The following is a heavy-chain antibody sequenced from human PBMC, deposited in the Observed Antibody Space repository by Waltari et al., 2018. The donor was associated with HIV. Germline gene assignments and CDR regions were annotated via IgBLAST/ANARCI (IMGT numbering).Heavy chain of an antibody. CDR3: ARGGSASMDV. V-gene: IGHV1-8*01. J-gene: IGHJ6*02. CDR1: GYAFATYD. Sequence: QVQLVQSGAEVKKPGASVKVSCKASGYAFATYDVNWVRQATGQGPEWMGWMSPNSCNTVYAQEFQGRVTMTRDTSISTFYMELSSLTSEDTAVYYCARGGSASMDVWGQGTTVTVSS. CDR2: MSPNSCNT.